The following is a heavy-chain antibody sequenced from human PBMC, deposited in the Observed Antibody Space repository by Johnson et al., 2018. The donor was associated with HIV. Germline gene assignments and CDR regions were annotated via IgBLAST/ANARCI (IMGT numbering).Heavy chain of an antibody. CDR1: GFTFDDYG. CDR3: AGRSVAGDAVDI. CDR2: IKGNGGST. Sequence: VQLVESGGGVVRPGGSLRLSCAASGFTFDDYGMSWVRQAPGKGLEWVSGIKGNGGSTGYADSVKGRFTISRDNSKNTLYLQMNSLRAEDTAVYYCAGRSVAGDAVDIWGQGTMVTVSS. D-gene: IGHD6-19*01. V-gene: IGHV3-20*04. J-gene: IGHJ3*02.